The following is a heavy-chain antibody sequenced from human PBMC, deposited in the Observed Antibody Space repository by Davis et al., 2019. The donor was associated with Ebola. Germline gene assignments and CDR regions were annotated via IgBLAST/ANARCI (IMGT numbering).Heavy chain of an antibody. V-gene: IGHV4-30-4*07. CDR1: GGSISSGGYS. Sequence: SETLSLTCAVSGGSISSGGYSWIWIRQPPGKGLEWIGYYYYTGSTYYSPSLRSRVTISVDTSKNLFSLKLTSVTAADTAVYYCARGDSYYDPSGYYAGPEAPDHWGQGTLVSVSS. CDR3: ARGDSYYDPSGYYAGPEAPDH. CDR2: YYYTGST. J-gene: IGHJ4*02. D-gene: IGHD3-22*01.